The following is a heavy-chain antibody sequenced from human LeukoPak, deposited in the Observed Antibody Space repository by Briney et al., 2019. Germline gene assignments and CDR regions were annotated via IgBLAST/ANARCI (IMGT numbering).Heavy chain of an antibody. Sequence: GGSLRLSCAASGFTFSSYAMHWVRQAPGKGLEWVAVISYDGSNKYYADSVKGRFSISRDSSKNILYLQMNSLRAEDTAVYYCARELRSSSSVYFDYWGQGTLVTVSS. CDR3: ARELRSSSSVYFDY. J-gene: IGHJ4*02. D-gene: IGHD6-6*01. CDR2: ISYDGSNK. CDR1: GFTFSSYA. V-gene: IGHV3-30*04.